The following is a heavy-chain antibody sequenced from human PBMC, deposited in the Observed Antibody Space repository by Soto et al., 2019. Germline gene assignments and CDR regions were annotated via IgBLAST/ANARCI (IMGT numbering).Heavy chain of an antibody. CDR1: GFAFSSYA. Sequence: GGSLRLSCAASGFAFSSYAMHWVRQAPGKGLEWVAFISYDASNEFYADSVKGRFTNSRDNSKNTLYLQMNSLRAEDTAVYNCAKAPASILYSGRYYYGMDVWGQGTTVTVSS. CDR2: ISYDASNE. D-gene: IGHD3-10*02. J-gene: IGHJ6*02. CDR3: AKAPASILYSGRYYYGMDV. V-gene: IGHV3-30*18.